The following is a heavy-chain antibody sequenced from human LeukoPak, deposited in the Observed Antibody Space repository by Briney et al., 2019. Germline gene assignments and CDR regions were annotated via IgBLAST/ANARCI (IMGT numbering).Heavy chain of an antibody. Sequence: PSETLSLACTVSGGSISSSSYYWGWIRQPPGKGLEWVESIYYSGSTYYNPSLKSRVTISVDTSKNQFSLKLSSVTAADTAVYYCARRPYYDFWSGYRFDPWGQGTLVTASS. CDR2: IYYSGST. D-gene: IGHD3-3*01. J-gene: IGHJ5*02. CDR1: GGSISSSSYY. CDR3: ARRPYYDFWSGYRFDP. V-gene: IGHV4-39*01.